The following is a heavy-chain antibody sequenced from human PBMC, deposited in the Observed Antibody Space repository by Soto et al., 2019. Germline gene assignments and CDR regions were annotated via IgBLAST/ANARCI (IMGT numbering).Heavy chain of an antibody. CDR2: ISGSGGYT. CDR3: AKSPRGYNWNYDY. Sequence: PGGSLRLSCAASGFTFSSYAMSRVRQAPGKGLEWVSAISGSGGYTYSADSVKGRFTISRDNSKNTLYLQMNSLRAEDTAVYYCAKSPRGYNWNYDYWGQGTLVTVSS. D-gene: IGHD1-20*01. V-gene: IGHV3-23*01. J-gene: IGHJ4*02. CDR1: GFTFSSYA.